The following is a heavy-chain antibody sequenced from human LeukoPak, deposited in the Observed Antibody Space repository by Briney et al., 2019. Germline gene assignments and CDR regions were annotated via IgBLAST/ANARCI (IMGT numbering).Heavy chain of an antibody. CDR2: ISSSSSYI. CDR1: GFTFSSYS. CDR3: AREKTGDPCFDY. Sequence: GGSLGLSCAASGFTFSSYSMNWVRQAPGKGLEWVSSISSSSSYIYYADSVKGRFTISRDNAKNSLYLQMNSLRAEDTAVYYCAREKTGDPCFDYWGQGTLVTVSS. D-gene: IGHD7-27*01. J-gene: IGHJ4*02. V-gene: IGHV3-21*01.